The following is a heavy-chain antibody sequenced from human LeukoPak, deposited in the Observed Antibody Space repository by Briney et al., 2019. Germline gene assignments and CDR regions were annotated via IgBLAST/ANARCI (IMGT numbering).Heavy chain of an antibody. CDR3: ARLDSSGYLGDY. CDR1: GGSISSYY. J-gene: IGHJ4*02. D-gene: IGHD3-22*01. Sequence: PSETLSLTCTVSGGSISSYYWSWIRQPPGKGLEWIGYIYTSGSTNYNPSLKSRVTISVDTSKNQFSLKLSSVTAADTAVYYCARLDSSGYLGDYWGQGTLVTVS. V-gene: IGHV4-4*09. CDR2: IYTSGST.